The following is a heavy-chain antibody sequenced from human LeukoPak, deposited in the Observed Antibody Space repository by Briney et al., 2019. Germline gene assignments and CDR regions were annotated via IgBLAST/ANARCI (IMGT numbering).Heavy chain of an antibody. Sequence: GGSLRLSCAASGFTFSDYYMNWVRQAPGKGLEWVSYINGPASNIFYADSVKGRFTISRDNAKNSLYLQMNSLRVEDTAVYYCATTLSGWSPPQTSYYSYYMDVWGKGTTVTVSS. D-gene: IGHD6-19*01. CDR2: INGPASNI. V-gene: IGHV3-11*04. CDR3: ATTLSGWSPPQTSYYSYYMDV. J-gene: IGHJ6*03. CDR1: GFTFSDYY.